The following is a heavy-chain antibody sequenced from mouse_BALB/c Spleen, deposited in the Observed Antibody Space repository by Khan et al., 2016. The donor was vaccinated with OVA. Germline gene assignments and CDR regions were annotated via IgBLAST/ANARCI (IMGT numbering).Heavy chain of an antibody. CDR2: IFPGTGTT. CDR1: GYTFTSYW. V-gene: IGHV1S132*01. D-gene: IGHD2-10*01. J-gene: IGHJ3*01. CDR3: ARAYFGNYEFAY. Sequence: QVQLQQSGAELVKPGASVKLSCKTSGYTFTSYWIQWVKQRPGQGLGWIGEIFPGTGTTYFNENFKGKATLTIYTSSSTAFMQLSSLTSEDSAVYFCARAYFGNYEFAYWGQGTLVTVSA.